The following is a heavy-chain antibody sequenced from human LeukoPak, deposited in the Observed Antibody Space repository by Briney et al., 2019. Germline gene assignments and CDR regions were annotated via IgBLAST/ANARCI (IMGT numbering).Heavy chain of an antibody. V-gene: IGHV4-59*01. J-gene: IGHJ3*02. D-gene: IGHD7-27*01. CDR1: GGSISNYY. CDR3: AKSPSWGSGLDAFDI. Sequence: ETLSLTCTVSGGSISNYYWSWIRQPPGKGLGWIGYIYYTGSTKYNPSLKSRVTLSVDSSKTQCSLKLNSVTAADTAVYYCAKSPSWGSGLDAFDIWGQGTMVTVSS. CDR2: IYYTGST.